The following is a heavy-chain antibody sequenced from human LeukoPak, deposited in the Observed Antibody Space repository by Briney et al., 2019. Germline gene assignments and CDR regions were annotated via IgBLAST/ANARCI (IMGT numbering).Heavy chain of an antibody. CDR2: INHSGST. Sequence: PSETLSLTCGVYGGSFSGYYWSWIRQPPGKGLEWIGEINHSGSTNHNPSLKSRVTISVDTSKNQFSLKLTSVTAADTAVFYCARGGTWPTYSDYWGQGILVTVPS. J-gene: IGHJ4*02. CDR3: ARGGTWPTYSDY. V-gene: IGHV4-34*01. CDR1: GGSFSGYY. D-gene: IGHD5-12*01.